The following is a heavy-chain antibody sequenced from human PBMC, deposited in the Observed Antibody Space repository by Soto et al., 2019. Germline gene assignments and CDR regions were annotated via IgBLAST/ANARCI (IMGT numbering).Heavy chain of an antibody. Sequence: QVQLVESGGGVVQPGRSLRLSCAASGFTFSSYAMHWVRQAPGKGLEWVAVISYDGSNKYYADSVKGRFTISGDNSKNTLYLQMNSLRAEDTAVYYCARDRGYSGYAPGDYWGQGTLVTVSS. CDR2: ISYDGSNK. D-gene: IGHD5-12*01. CDR1: GFTFSSYA. J-gene: IGHJ4*02. CDR3: ARDRGYSGYAPGDY. V-gene: IGHV3-30-3*01.